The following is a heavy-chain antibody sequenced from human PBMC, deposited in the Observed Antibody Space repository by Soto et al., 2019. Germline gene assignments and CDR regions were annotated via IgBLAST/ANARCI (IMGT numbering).Heavy chain of an antibody. CDR3: ARDTTTVYGMDV. CDR1: GFSFNIYA. CDR2: ISGSGDRT. V-gene: IGHV3-23*01. D-gene: IGHD4-4*01. J-gene: IGHJ6*02. Sequence: PGGSLRLSCAASGFSFNIYAMSWVRQAPGKGLEWVSGISGSGDRTHYVDSVKGRFTISRDNAKNSLYLQMNSLRAEDTAVYYCARDTTTVYGMDVWGQGTTVTVSS.